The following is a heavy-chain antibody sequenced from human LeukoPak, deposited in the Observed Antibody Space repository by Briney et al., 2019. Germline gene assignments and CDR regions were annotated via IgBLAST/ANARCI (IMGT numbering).Heavy chain of an antibody. V-gene: IGHV1-18*01. D-gene: IGHD2-15*01. CDR3: ARADIIVVAGATPVGSAFEY. CDR1: GYTFTSYG. Sequence: ASVKVSCKASGYTFTSYGISWVRQAPGQGLEWMGWISAYNGNTNYAQELQGRVTMTTDTSTSTAYMELRSLRSDDTAVYYCARADIIVVAGATPVGSAFEYWGQGTLITVS. CDR2: ISAYNGNT. J-gene: IGHJ4*02.